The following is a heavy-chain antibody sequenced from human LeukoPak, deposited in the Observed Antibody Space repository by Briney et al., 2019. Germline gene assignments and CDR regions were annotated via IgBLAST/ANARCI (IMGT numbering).Heavy chain of an antibody. CDR1: GFTFSSYS. Sequence: GGSLRLSCAASGFTFSSYSMNWVRQAPGKGLEWVSVIYSGGSTYYADSVKGRFTISRDNSKNTLYLQMNSLRAEDTAVYYCARQTDYWGQGTLVTVSS. V-gene: IGHV3-66*04. J-gene: IGHJ4*02. CDR2: IYSGGST. CDR3: ARQTDY.